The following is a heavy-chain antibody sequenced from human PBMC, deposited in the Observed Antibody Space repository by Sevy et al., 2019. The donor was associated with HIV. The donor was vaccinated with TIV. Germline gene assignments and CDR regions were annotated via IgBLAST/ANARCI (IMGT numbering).Heavy chain of an antibody. J-gene: IGHJ6*02. V-gene: IGHV1-69*13. D-gene: IGHD3-3*01. CDR2: IIPIFGTA. CDR3: ARGGDIWSGYQNYYYYYGMDV. Sequence: ASVKVSCKASGGTFSSYAISWVRQAPGQGLEWMGGIIPIFGTANYAQTFQGRVTITADESTSTAYMELSSLRSEDTAVYYCARGGDIWSGYQNYYYYYGMDVWGQGTTVTVSS. CDR1: GGTFSSYA.